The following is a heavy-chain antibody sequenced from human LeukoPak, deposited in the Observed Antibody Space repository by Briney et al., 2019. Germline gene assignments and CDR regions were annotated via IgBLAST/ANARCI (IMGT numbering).Heavy chain of an antibody. D-gene: IGHD6-19*01. CDR2: IYTSGST. J-gene: IGHJ4*02. V-gene: IGHV4-4*07. CDR1: GGSISSYY. Sequence: SETLSLTCTVSGGSISSYYWSWIRQPAGKGLEWIVRIYTSGSTNYNPSLKSRVTMSVDTSKNQFSLNLSSVTAADTAVYYCAREGGSSGWRSVDYWGQGTLVTVSS. CDR3: AREGGSSGWRSVDY.